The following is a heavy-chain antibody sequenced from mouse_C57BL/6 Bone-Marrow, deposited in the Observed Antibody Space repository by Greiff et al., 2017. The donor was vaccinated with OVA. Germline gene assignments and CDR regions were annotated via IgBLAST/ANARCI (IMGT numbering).Heavy chain of an antibody. CDR3: TRGYSNYYAMDY. J-gene: IGHJ4*01. CDR1: GYTFTDYE. V-gene: IGHV1-15*01. Sequence: QMQLKESGAELVRPGASVTLSCKASGYTFTDYEMHWVKQTPVHGLEWIGAIDPETGGTAYNQKFKGKAILTADKSSSTAYMELRSLTSEDSAVYYCTRGYSNYYAMDYWGQGTSVTVSS. D-gene: IGHD2-5*01. CDR2: IDPETGGT.